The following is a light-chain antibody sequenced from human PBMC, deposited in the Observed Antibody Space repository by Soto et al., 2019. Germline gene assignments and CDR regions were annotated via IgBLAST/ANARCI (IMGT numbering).Light chain of an antibody. CDR1: SSNIGAGYD. Sequence: QSVLTQPPSVSGAPGQRVTISCTGSSSNIGAGYDIHWYQQLPGTAPKLLVYGNTHRPSGVHDRFSGSKSGTSASLAITGLQAEDEAHYYCQSYDNSLSGWVFGGGTKVTVL. CDR3: QSYDNSLSGWV. CDR2: GNT. V-gene: IGLV1-40*01. J-gene: IGLJ3*02.